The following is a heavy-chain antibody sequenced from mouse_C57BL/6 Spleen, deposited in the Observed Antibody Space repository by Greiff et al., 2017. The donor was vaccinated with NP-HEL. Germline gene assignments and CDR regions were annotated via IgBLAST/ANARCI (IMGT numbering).Heavy chain of an antibody. Sequence: QVQLQQPGAELVKPGASVKLSCKASGYTFTSYWMHWVKQRPGRGLEWIGRIAPNRGGTKYNEKFKSKATLTVDKPSSTAYMQLSSLTSEDSAVYYCAREGVYYDYDERSWFAYWGQGTLVTVSA. CDR3: AREGVYYDYDERSWFAY. V-gene: IGHV1-72*01. CDR2: IAPNRGGT. CDR1: GYTFTSYW. D-gene: IGHD2-4*01. J-gene: IGHJ3*01.